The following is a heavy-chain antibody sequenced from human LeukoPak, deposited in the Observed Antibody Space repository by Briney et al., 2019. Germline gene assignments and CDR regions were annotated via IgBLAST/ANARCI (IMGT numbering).Heavy chain of an antibody. CDR1: GFTFDDYA. CDR2: SSWNSGSI. D-gene: IGHD3-3*01. CDR3: AKDPTPLLESDHWFDP. J-gene: IGHJ5*02. V-gene: IGHV3-9*01. Sequence: GRSLRLSCAASGFTFDDYAMHWVRQAPGKGLEWVSGSSWNSGSIGYADSVKGRFTISRDNAKNSLYLQMNSLRAEDTALYYCAKDPTPLLESDHWFDPWGQGTLVTVSS.